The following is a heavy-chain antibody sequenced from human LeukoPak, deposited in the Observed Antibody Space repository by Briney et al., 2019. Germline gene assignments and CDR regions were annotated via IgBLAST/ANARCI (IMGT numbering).Heavy chain of an antibody. D-gene: IGHD3-22*01. CDR3: ARHPLSSGYYPPPFDY. CDR1: GGSFSGYY. Sequence: SETLSLTCAVYGGSFSGYYWSWIRQPPGKGLEWIGEINHSGSTNYNPSLKSRVTISVDTSKNQFSLKLSSVTAADTAVYYCARHPLSSGYYPPPFDYWGQGTLVTVSS. V-gene: IGHV4-34*01. J-gene: IGHJ4*02. CDR2: INHSGST.